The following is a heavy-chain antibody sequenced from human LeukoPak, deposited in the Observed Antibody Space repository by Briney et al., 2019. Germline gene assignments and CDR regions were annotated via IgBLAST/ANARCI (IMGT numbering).Heavy chain of an antibody. CDR1: GGSISSSSYY. Sequence: PSETLSLTCTVSGGSISSSSYYWGWIRQPPGKGLEWIGSIYYSGSTYYNPSLKSRVTISVDTSKNQFSLKLSSVTAADTAVYYCARDSSGPQDYYYYGMDVWGQGTTVTVSS. CDR3: ARDSSGPQDYYYYGMDV. CDR2: IYYSGST. D-gene: IGHD6-19*01. J-gene: IGHJ6*02. V-gene: IGHV4-39*07.